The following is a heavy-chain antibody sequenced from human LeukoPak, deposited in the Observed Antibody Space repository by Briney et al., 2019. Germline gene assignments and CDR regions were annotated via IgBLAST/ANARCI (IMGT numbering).Heavy chain of an antibody. Sequence: ASVKVSCKASGYTFTSYGISWVRQAPGQGLEWMGWISAYNGNTNYAQQLQGRVTMTTDTSTSTAYMELRSLRSDDTAVYYCARDGGGIVATIKGGVDAFDIWGQGTMVTVSS. V-gene: IGHV1-18*01. D-gene: IGHD5-12*01. CDR2: ISAYNGNT. CDR3: ARDGGGIVATIKGGVDAFDI. CDR1: GYTFTSYG. J-gene: IGHJ3*02.